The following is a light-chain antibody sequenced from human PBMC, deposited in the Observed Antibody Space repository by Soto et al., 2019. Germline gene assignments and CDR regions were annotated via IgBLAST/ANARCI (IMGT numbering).Light chain of an antibody. CDR2: GAS. CDR1: QSVAIN. J-gene: IGKJ1*01. V-gene: IGKV3-15*01. CDR3: QKYNSAPRT. Sequence: EIVMTQSPATLSVSPGERVTLSCRASQSVAINLAWYQQKPGQPPRLLIYGASTRATGIPARFSGSGSGTEFTLTISSLQSADFAVYYCQKYNSAPRTFGQGTKVEIK.